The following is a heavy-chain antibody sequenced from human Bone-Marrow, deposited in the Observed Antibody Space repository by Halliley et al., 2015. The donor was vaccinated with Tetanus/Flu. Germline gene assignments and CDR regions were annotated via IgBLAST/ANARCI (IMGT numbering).Heavy chain of an antibody. CDR3: ARAAFPSDTGYFDY. V-gene: IGHV1-46*01. Sequence: QLVQSGAEVKKPGASVKVSCKASGDTFTRYFMHWVRQAPGQGLEWMGIINPSSGATKYAQKFQGRVTMTRDTSTSTIYMELSSLRSEDTAVYYCARAAFPSDTGYFDYWGQGTLVTVPS. CDR2: INPSSGAT. CDR1: GDTFTRYF. J-gene: IGHJ4*02.